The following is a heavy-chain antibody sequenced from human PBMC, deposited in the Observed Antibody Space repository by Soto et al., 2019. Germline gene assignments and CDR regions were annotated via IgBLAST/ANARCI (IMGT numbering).Heavy chain of an antibody. Sequence: SETLSLTCTVSGGSISSGGYYWSWIRQHPGKGLEWIGYIYYSGSTYYNKSLKSRVTISVDTSKNKISLKMSSVTAAETAIYYCARVPFGYSQQNGGYFDYWGQGTLVTVS. D-gene: IGHD2-15*01. CDR3: ARVPFGYSQQNGGYFDY. J-gene: IGHJ4*02. CDR1: GGSISSGGYY. CDR2: IYYSGST. V-gene: IGHV4-31*03.